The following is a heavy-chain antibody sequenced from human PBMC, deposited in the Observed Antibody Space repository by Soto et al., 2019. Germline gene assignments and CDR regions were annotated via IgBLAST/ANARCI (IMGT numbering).Heavy chain of an antibody. V-gene: IGHV1-69*01. CDR2: IIPIFGTA. CDR1: GGTFSSYA. Sequence: QVQLVQSGAEVKKPGSSVKVSCKASGGTFSSYAISWVRQAPGQGLEWMGGIIPIFGTANYAQKFQGRVTITADESTSTAYMELSSLRSEDTAVYYCARTPPGQADYYDSSVYYLPRYFDYWGQGTLVTVSS. CDR3: ARTPPGQADYYDSSVYYLPRYFDY. J-gene: IGHJ4*02. D-gene: IGHD3-22*01.